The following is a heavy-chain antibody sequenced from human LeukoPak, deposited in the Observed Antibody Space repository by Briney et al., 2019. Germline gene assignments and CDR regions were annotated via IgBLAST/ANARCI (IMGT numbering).Heavy chain of an antibody. CDR2: TKQDGSEK. V-gene: IGHV3-7*05. CDR1: GFSFRNAW. D-gene: IGHD3/OR15-3a*01. Sequence: GGSLRLSCAASGFSFRNAWMSWVRQAPGKGLEWVANTKQDGSEKNYVDSVKGRFTISGDNAKNSLYLQMNSLRAEDTAVYYCASTFGLGAFWGQGTLVTVSS. J-gene: IGHJ4*02. CDR3: ASTFGLGAF.